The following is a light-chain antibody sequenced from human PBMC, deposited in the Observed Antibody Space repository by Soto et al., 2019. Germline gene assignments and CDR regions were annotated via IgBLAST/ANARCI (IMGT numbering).Light chain of an antibody. Sequence: EIVLTQSPGTLSLSPGERATLSCRASQSVSNNYLAWYQQKPGQAPTLLIFDASSRASGTPERFSGSGSGTDFTLTISRLEPEDFAVYYCQEYDGAPPITFGLGTRLEI. J-gene: IGKJ5*01. CDR1: QSVSNNY. CDR2: DAS. V-gene: IGKV3-20*01. CDR3: QEYDGAPPIT.